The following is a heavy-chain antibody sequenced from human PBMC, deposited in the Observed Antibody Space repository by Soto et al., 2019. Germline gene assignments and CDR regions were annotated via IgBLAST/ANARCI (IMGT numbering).Heavy chain of an antibody. CDR2: IIPKSGTA. CDR3: ARDRTPRYQYAMDV. D-gene: IGHD2-15*01. J-gene: IGHJ6*02. Sequence: QVQLVQSGAAVKKPGSSVKVSCDASGVTFNTYAINWVRQAPGQGLEWMGGIIPKSGTANYAQKFQGRITITADESTRTTYMEVSSLRSEDTAVYYCARDRTPRYQYAMDVWGQGTTVTVSS. V-gene: IGHV1-69*01. CDR1: GVTFNTYA.